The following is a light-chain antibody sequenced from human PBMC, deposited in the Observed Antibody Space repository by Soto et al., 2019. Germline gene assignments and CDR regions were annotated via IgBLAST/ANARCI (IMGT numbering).Light chain of an antibody. CDR3: SSYTTSNTPLYV. Sequence: QSALTQPASVSGSPGQSVTISCTGTSRNIGTYQAISWYQQHPGKAPKLILFEVSQRPSGVSDRFSGSKSGITASLTISGLQAEDEANYYCSSYTTSNTPLYVFGTGTKVTVL. V-gene: IGLV2-14*02. CDR2: EVS. CDR1: SRNIGTYQA. J-gene: IGLJ1*01.